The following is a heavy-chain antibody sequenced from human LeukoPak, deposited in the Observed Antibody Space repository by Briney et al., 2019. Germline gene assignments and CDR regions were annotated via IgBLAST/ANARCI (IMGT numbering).Heavy chain of an antibody. J-gene: IGHJ4*02. V-gene: IGHV4-39*01. CDR3: ARLQADHSFGYLYYFDY. CDR1: GGSISSSSYY. CDR2: NYYSGST. Sequence: SETLSLTCTVSGGSISSSSYYWGWIRQPPGKGLEWIGSNYYSGSTYYNPSLKSRVTISVDTSKNQFSLKLSSVTAADTAVYYCARLQADHSFGYLYYFDYWGQGTLVTVSS. D-gene: IGHD5-18*01.